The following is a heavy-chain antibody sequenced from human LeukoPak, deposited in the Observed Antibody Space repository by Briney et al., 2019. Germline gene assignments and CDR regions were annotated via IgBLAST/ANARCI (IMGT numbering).Heavy chain of an antibody. CDR3: ARAPVDFWSGYYTQARPNYYYGMDV. J-gene: IGHJ6*02. V-gene: IGHV1-69*13. D-gene: IGHD3-3*01. CDR2: IIPIFGTA. CDR1: GGTFSSYA. Sequence: GASVKVSCKASGGTFSSYAISWVRQAPGQGLEWMGGIIPIFGTANYAQKFQGRVTITADESTSTAYMELSSLRSDDTAVYYCARAPVDFWSGYYTQARPNYYYGMDVWGQGTTVTVSS.